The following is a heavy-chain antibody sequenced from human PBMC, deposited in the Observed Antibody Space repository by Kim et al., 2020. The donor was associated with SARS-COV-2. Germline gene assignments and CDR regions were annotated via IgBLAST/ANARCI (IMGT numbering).Heavy chain of an antibody. CDR1: GFTFSSYG. J-gene: IGHJ6*02. CDR2: IGYDGSNK. CDR3: ARDPDSSTGVWYYYYGMDV. Sequence: GGSLRLSCAASGFTFSSYGMHGVRQAPGKGLEWVAVIGYDGSNKYYADSVKGRFTISRDNSKNTLYLQMNSLRAEDTAVYYCARDPDSSTGVWYYYYGMDVWGQGNTVTVSS. V-gene: IGHV3-33*01. D-gene: IGHD3-22*01.